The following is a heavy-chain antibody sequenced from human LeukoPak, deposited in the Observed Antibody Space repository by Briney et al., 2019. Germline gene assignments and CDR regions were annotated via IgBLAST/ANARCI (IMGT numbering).Heavy chain of an antibody. D-gene: IGHD6-13*01. Sequence: PSETLSLTCAVDVGSLRAYYWIWIPQPPGKGLEWIVEINYSGSTNYNPSLKSRVTISVDTSKNQFSLKLSSVTAADTAVYYCARRYSSSWYRRTKDTTPWTTNWFDPWGQGTLVTVSS. J-gene: IGHJ5*02. CDR1: VGSLRAYY. CDR2: INYSGST. V-gene: IGHV4-34*01. CDR3: ARRYSSSWYRRTKDTTPWTTNWFDP.